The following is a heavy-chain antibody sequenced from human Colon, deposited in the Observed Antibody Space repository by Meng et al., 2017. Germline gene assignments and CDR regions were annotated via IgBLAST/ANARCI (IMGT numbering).Heavy chain of an antibody. D-gene: IGHD6-13*01. CDR3: TTYRSWVRMSGTEVEY. CDR2: INPNNGGA. V-gene: IGHV1-2*06. Sequence: QVQVGRAAGGVKKPGAAGDVSCKASGFTFTGYYMQVVRQAPGQGLEWMGRINPNNGGANYAQQFHGRVTMTTDTSISTAYMELSRLRSDDTAVYYCTTYRSWVRMSGTEVEYWGQGALVTVSS. CDR1: GFTFTGYY. J-gene: IGHJ4*02.